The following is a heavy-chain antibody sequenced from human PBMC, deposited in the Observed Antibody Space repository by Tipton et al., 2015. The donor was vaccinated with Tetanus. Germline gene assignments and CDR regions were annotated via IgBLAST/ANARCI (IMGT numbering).Heavy chain of an antibody. Sequence: LRLSCAVYGGSFNDYFWTWIRQPPGKGLEWIGEITHSGSSNYSPSLKSRVTISVDTSTNQFSLRLTSVTAADTAVYYCARDQARGARGWNYFDFWGLGTLVTVSS. CDR1: GGSFNDYF. CDR3: ARDQARGARGWNYFDF. V-gene: IGHV4-34*01. CDR2: ITHSGSS. J-gene: IGHJ4*02. D-gene: IGHD1-26*01.